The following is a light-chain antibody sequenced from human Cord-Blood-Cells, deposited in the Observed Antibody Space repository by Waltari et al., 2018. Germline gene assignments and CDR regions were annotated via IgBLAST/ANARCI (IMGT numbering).Light chain of an antibody. V-gene: IGKV3-20*01. CDR3: QQYGSSPWT. Sequence: EIVLTQSTGTLSLSPGERATLSWRASQRVSSSYLAGYQQKPGQAPRLLIYGASSRATGIPDRFSGSGSGTDFTLTISRLEPEDFAVYYCQQYGSSPWTFGQGTKVEIK. CDR2: GAS. CDR1: QRVSSSY. J-gene: IGKJ1*01.